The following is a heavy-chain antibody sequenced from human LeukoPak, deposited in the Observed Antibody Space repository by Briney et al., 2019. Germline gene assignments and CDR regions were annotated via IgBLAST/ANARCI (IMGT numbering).Heavy chain of an antibody. D-gene: IGHD6-6*01. V-gene: IGHV4-39*01. CDR2: IYYTGST. J-gene: IGHJ4*02. CDR1: GGSISSSSYY. Sequence: SETLSHTCTVSGGSISSSSYYWGWIRQPPGEGLEWIGSIYYTGSTYYSPSLKSRVTISADTSKNEFSLKLSSVTAADTAVYYCTSEISSASNYWGQGTLVTVSS. CDR3: TSEISSASNY.